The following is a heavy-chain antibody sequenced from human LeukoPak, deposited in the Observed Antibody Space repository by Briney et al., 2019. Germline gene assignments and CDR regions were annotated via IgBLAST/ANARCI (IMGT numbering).Heavy chain of an antibody. CDR2: IKWDGGST. J-gene: IGHJ4*02. D-gene: IGHD3-22*01. CDR1: GFTFDDHG. V-gene: IGHV3-20*04. Sequence: GGSLRLSCAASGFTFDDHGMSWVRQVPGKGLEWVSGIKWDGGSTGYTDSVKGRFTISRDNAKNSLYLQMNSLRAEDTAVYYCARDLIYYDSSGSDYWGQGTLVTVSS. CDR3: ARDLIYYDSSGSDY.